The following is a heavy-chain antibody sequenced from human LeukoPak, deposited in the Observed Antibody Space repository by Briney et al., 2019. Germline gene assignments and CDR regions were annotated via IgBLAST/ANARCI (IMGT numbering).Heavy chain of an antibody. CDR3: ARRWFGELPDAFDI. CDR1: GGSFSNFF. J-gene: IGHJ3*02. V-gene: IGHV4-34*01. CDR2: SNHRGST. Sequence: KPSETLSLTCAVYGGSFSNFFWTWIRQPPGKGPEWIGESNHRGSTNYNPSLKSRVTISVDTSKNHFSLKLSSVTAADTAVYYCARRWFGELPDAFDIWGQGTMVTVSS. D-gene: IGHD3-10*01.